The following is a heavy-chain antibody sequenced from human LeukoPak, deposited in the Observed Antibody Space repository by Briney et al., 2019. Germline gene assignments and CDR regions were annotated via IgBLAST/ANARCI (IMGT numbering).Heavy chain of an antibody. J-gene: IGHJ4*02. V-gene: IGHV4-4*02. CDR3: ARDSPYRYSSRQFDY. CDR1: GGSISSSNW. D-gene: IGHD6-13*01. CDR2: IYHSGST. Sequence: SGTLSLTCAVSGGSISSSNWWSRVRQPPGKGLEWIGEIYHSGSTNYNPSLKSRVTISVDKSKNQFSLKLSSVTAADTAVYYCARDSPYRYSSRQFDYWGQGTLVTVSS.